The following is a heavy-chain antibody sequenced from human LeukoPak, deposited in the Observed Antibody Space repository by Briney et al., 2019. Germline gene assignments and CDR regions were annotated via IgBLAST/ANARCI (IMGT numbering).Heavy chain of an antibody. CDR1: GFTFSSYG. J-gene: IGHJ4*02. V-gene: IGHV3-23*01. D-gene: IGHD3-22*01. Sequence: GGSLRLSCAASGFTFSSYGMSWVRQAPGKGLEWVSAISGSGGGTYYADSVKGRFTISRDNSKNTLYLQMNSLRAEDTAVYYCAKSGRRMYYYDSSGRDFDYWGQGTLVTVSS. CDR3: AKSGRRMYYYDSSGRDFDY. CDR2: ISGSGGGT.